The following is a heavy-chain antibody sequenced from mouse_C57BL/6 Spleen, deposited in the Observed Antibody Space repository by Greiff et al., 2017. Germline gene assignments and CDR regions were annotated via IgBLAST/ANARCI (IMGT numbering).Heavy chain of an antibody. Sequence: LQESGAELVRPGTSVKVSCKASGYAFTNYLIEWVKQRPGQGLEWIGVINPGSGGTNYNEKFKGKATLTADKSSSTAYMQLSSLTSEDSAVYVCARSRGNSVDFDGWGQGTTLTFSS. J-gene: IGHJ2*01. CDR3: ARSRGNSVDFDG. V-gene: IGHV1-54*01. CDR2: INPGSGGT. CDR1: GYAFTNYL. D-gene: IGHD2-1*01.